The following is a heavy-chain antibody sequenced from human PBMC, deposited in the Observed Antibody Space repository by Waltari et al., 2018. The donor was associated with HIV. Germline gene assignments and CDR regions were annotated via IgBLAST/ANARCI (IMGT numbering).Heavy chain of an antibody. CDR1: GFAFSSSW. D-gene: IGHD3-3*02. V-gene: IGHV3-7*01. CDR3: ARFRRDHFWGKRYSSFGLDV. J-gene: IGHJ6*02. Sequence: EVQLVESGGGLVQPGGSLRLSCEASGFAFSSSWMTWVRQAPGKGLEGVANIKEDGSEKHYVDSVKGRFTVARENSRNSRYLQMTSLRVEDTALYFCARFRRDHFWGKRYSSFGLDVWGQGTTVTVS. CDR2: IKEDGSEK.